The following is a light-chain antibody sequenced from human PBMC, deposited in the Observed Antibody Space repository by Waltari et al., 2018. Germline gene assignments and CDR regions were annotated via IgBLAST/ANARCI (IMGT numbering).Light chain of an antibody. V-gene: IGKV3-15*01. Sequence: EIMMTQSPATLSVSPGERATLSCRTSQSISRNLSWYQQNPGQAPRLLIYGASTRATGIPARFSGNGSGTDFTLTISSLQSGDFAVYYCQQYNNWPRTFGQGTKVEIK. CDR1: QSISRN. J-gene: IGKJ1*01. CDR3: QQYNNWPRT. CDR2: GAS.